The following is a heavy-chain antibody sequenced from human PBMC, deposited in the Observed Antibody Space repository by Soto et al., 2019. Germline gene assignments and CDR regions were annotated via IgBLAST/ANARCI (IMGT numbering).Heavy chain of an antibody. Sequence: GGSLRLSCAASGFIFSSYGMHWVRQAPGKGLEWVAVISYDGSNKYYADSVKGRFTISRDNSKNTLFLQMNSLRAEDTAVYYCARDRGIAAHAFDIWGQGTMVTVSS. CDR2: ISYDGSNK. D-gene: IGHD6-13*01. J-gene: IGHJ3*02. CDR1: GFIFSSYG. V-gene: IGHV3-30*03. CDR3: ARDRGIAAHAFDI.